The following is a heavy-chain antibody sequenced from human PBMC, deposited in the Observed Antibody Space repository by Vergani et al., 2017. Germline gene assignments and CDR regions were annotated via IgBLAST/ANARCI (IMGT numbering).Heavy chain of an antibody. D-gene: IGHD5-12*01. CDR1: GFTFNHYA. CDR2: ISGSGGST. J-gene: IGHJ6*02. Sequence: EVQLLESGGDLVQPGGSLRLSCAASGFTFNHYAMNWVRQAPGKGLEWVSGISGSGGSTYYAGSVKGRFTISRDSSKNTLYLQMNNLGAGDTAVYYCAKANPGNIGYDYLYYYHAMDVWGQGTMVTVSS. CDR3: AKANPGNIGYDYLYYYHAMDV. V-gene: IGHV3-23*01.